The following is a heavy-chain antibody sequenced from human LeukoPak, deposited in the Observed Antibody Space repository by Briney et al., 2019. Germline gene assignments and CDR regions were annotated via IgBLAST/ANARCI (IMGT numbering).Heavy chain of an antibody. J-gene: IGHJ6*03. CDR2: INHIGST. CDR1: CGSFSSYY. D-gene: IGHD2-15*01. CDR3: ARGLHPYCSGGSCYSARRYYYYYMDV. V-gene: IGHV4-34*01. Sequence: PSQTLSLTYAVYCGSFSSYYWSSISQPPGNWLEWIGEINHIGSTNYNPSLKTQATISVATSKNQCSRKLSSVTAADTAVYYCARGLHPYCSGGSCYSARRYYYYYMDVWGKGTTVTVSS.